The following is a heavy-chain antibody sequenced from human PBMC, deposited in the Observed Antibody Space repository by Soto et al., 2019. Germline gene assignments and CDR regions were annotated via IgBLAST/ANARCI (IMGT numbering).Heavy chain of an antibody. CDR3: AREAAADNWFDP. D-gene: IGHD6-13*01. CDR2: IYYSGST. CDR1: GGSISSGDYY. Sequence: PSETLSLTCTVSGGSISSGDYYWSWIRQPPGKGLEWIGYIYYSGSTYYNPSLKSRVTISVDTSKNQFSLKLSSVTAADTAVYYCAREAAADNWFDPWGQGTLVTVSS. V-gene: IGHV4-30-4*01. J-gene: IGHJ5*02.